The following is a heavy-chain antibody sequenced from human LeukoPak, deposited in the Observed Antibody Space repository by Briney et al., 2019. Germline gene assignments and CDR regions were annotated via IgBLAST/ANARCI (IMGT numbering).Heavy chain of an antibody. CDR3: ARFIRVSLYYFDY. D-gene: IGHD3-10*01. CDR2: IYPGDSDT. CDR1: GYTFTSYW. J-gene: IGHJ4*02. Sequence: GESLKISCRGSGYTFTSYWIGWVRQMPGKGLEWMGIIYPGDSDTTYGPSFQGHVTISADKSISTAYLQWSSLKASDTAMYYCARFIRVSLYYFDYWGQGTLVTVSS. V-gene: IGHV5-51*01.